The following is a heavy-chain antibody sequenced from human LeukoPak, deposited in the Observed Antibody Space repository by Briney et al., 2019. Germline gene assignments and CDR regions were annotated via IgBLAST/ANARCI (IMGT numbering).Heavy chain of an antibody. D-gene: IGHD6-19*01. V-gene: IGHV4-34*01. CDR2: INHSGST. Sequence: PSETLSLTCTVSGGSLSSYFWSWIRQPPGKGLEWIGEINHSGSTNYNPSLKSRVTISVDTSKNQFSLKLSSVTAADTAVYYCARATTRWLAKYYFDYWGQGTLVTVSS. J-gene: IGHJ4*02. CDR1: GGSLSSYF. CDR3: ARATTRWLAKYYFDY.